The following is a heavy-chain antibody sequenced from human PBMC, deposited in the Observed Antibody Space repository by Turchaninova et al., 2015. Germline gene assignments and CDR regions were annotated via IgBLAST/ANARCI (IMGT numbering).Heavy chain of an antibody. CDR2: INDRNVNT. CDR1: GYTVSGHA. J-gene: IGHJ4*02. CDR3: ARGIWVGTHRGYYLDQ. D-gene: IGHD4-23*01. Sequence: VQLEQSGAGGRKPGASVKVYCKASGYTVSGHAMHWVRPTPGQSPEWMGRINDRNVNTKYSQTFQSRVTITRDKSASTAYMELSSLRSEDTAVYYCARGIWVGTHRGYYLDQWGQGTLVTVSS. V-gene: IGHV1-3*01.